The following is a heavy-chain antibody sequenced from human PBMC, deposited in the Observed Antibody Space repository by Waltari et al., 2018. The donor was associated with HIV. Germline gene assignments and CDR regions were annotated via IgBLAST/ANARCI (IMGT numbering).Heavy chain of an antibody. D-gene: IGHD6-19*01. Sequence: EVQLLESGGGLVQPGESLRLSCAASGFAFNNYDMNWVRQAPGKGLEWVSAISGSSYIHTYYADSVKGRFTVSRDNSKRTVYLQMNSLRVEDTAVYYCAHQISGQWLTPGHWGQGTLVTVSS. CDR1: GFAFNNYD. J-gene: IGHJ4*02. V-gene: IGHV3-23*01. CDR2: ISGSSYIHT. CDR3: AHQISGQWLTPGH.